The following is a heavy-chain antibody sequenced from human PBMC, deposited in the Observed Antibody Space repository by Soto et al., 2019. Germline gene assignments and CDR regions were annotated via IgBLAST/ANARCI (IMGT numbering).Heavy chain of an antibody. CDR3: ARGGRQWLVTSGFNY. V-gene: IGHV3-30*03. CDR2: VSHDGRNT. D-gene: IGHD6-19*01. Sequence: VQLVESGGGVVQPGRSLRLSCAASGFTFSDYAMHWVRQAPGKGLEWVAVVSHDGRNTHYADSVKGRFTISRDSSKNTGSLESTSQRAEDTAGYYCARGGRQWLVTSGFNYWGQGALVTGSS. CDR1: GFTFSDYA. J-gene: IGHJ4*02.